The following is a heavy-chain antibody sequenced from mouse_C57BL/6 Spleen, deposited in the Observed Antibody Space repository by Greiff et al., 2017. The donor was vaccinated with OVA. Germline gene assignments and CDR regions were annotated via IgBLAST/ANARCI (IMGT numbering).Heavy chain of an antibody. CDR3: ARTVDYAMDY. CDR2: IDPSDSYT. D-gene: IGHD1-1*01. J-gene: IGHJ4*01. V-gene: IGHV1-59*01. Sequence: VQLQQPGAELVRPGTSVKLSCKASGYTFTSYWMHWVKQRPGQGLEWIGVIDPSDSYTNYNQKFKGKATLTVDTSSSTAYMQLSSLTSEDSAVYYCARTVDYAMDYWGQGTSVTVSS. CDR1: GYTFTSYW.